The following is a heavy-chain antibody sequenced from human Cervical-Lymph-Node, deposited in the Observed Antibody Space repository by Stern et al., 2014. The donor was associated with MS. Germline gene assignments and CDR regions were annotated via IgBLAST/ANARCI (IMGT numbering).Heavy chain of an antibody. CDR3: ARGGRGVGLEY. J-gene: IGHJ4*02. V-gene: IGHV3-30-3*01. CDR2: VSYDGTQR. CDR1: GFTFSTYA. D-gene: IGHD3-10*01. Sequence: DPLVESGGGVVQPGRSLSLSCVASGFTFSTYAMHWVRQAPGKGLEWVAFVSYDGTQRNSTDSVKARFTISRDNSKNTLYLHMNSLRDEDTAVYFCARGGRGVGLEYWGQGALVTVSS.